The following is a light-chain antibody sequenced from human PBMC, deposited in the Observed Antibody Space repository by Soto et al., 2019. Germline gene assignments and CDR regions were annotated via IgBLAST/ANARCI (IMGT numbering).Light chain of an antibody. CDR1: QSVASRN. Sequence: EIVLTQSPGTLSLSPGERATLSCRASQSVASRNLAWYQQKSGQAPRLLIYGAFSRATGIPDRFSGSGSGTDFTLTISRLEPEDFAVYYCQQYGSLITFGQGTRLEIK. J-gene: IGKJ5*01. V-gene: IGKV3-20*01. CDR2: GAF. CDR3: QQYGSLIT.